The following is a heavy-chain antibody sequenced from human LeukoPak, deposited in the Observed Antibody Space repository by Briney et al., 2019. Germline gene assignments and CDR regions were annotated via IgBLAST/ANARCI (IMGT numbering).Heavy chain of an antibody. V-gene: IGHV3-23*01. CDR2: ISGSGGST. J-gene: IGHJ4*02. CDR3: AKKQWEYDFWSGVFYY. D-gene: IGHD3-3*01. Sequence: GGSLRLSCAASGCTFSSYAMSWVRQAPGKGLEWVSAISGSGGSTYYADSVKGRSTISRDNSKNTLYLQMNSLRAEDTAVYYCAKKQWEYDFWSGVFYYWGQGTLVTVS. CDR1: GCTFSSYA.